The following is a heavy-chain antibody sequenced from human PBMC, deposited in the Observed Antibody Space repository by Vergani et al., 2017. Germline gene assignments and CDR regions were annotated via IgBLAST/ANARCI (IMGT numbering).Heavy chain of an antibody. CDR1: GFTFSSYS. V-gene: IGHV3-48*01. J-gene: IGHJ6*03. CDR3: ARPIPEIQPSHYYYYYYMDV. CDR2: ISSSSSTI. Sequence: EVQLVESGGGLVQPGGSLRLSCAASGFTFSSYSMNWVRQAPGKGLEWVSYISSSSSTIYYADSVKGRFTISRDNAKNSLYLQMNSLRAEDTAVYYCARPIPEIQPSHYYYYYYMDVWGKGTTVTVSS. D-gene: IGHD5-18*01.